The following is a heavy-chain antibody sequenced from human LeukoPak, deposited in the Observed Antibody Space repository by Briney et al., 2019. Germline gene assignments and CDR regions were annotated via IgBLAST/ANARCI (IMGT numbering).Heavy chain of an antibody. CDR3: ARAFGYGMDV. J-gene: IGHJ6*02. V-gene: IGHV4-59*08. CDR1: GASISSYC. Sequence: ASQSLSLTYTVAGASISSYCSSSIRQPAGDWLEWIGYIYYSGSTNYNPSLKSRVTISVDTSKNQFSLKLSSVTAADTAVYYCARAFGYGMDVWGQGTTVTVSS. CDR2: IYYSGST. D-gene: IGHD3-10*01.